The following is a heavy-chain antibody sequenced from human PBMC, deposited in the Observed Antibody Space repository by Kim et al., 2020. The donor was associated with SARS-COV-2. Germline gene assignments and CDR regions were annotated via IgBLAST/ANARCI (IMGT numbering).Heavy chain of an antibody. D-gene: IGHD3-10*01. J-gene: IGHJ6*01. Sequence: SETLSLTCTVSGGSVSSGSYYWSWIRQPPGKGLEWIGYIYYSGSTNYNPSLKSRVTISVDTSKNQFSLKLSSVTAADTAVYYCARDGGDYYGSGSHLGM. V-gene: IGHV4-61*01. CDR1: GGSVSSGSYY. CDR2: IYYSGST. CDR3: ARDGGDYYGSGSHLGM.